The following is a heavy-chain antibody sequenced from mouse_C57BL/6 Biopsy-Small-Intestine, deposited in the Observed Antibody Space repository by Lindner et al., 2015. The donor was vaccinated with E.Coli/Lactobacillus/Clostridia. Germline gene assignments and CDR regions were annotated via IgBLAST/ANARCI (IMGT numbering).Heavy chain of an antibody. V-gene: IGHV1-55*01. D-gene: IGHD2-13*01. CDR1: GYTFDIFG. Sequence: SVKVSCKASGYTFDIFGITWVRQAPGQGLEWVGWISAFSGNTIYAQKLQGRVTLTTDTSTSTAYMELRRLRSDDTAVYYCARDVAGSGDYGDYYGMDVWGQGTTVTVSS. J-gene: IGHJ1*01. CDR3: ARDVAGSGDYGDYYGMDV. CDR2: ISAFSGNT.